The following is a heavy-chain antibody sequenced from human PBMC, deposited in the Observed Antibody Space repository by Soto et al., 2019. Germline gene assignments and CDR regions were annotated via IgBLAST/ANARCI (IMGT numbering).Heavy chain of an antibody. Sequence: ASVKVSCKASGYTFTGYYMHWVRQAPGQGLEWMGWINPNSGGTNYAQKFQGWVTMTRDTSISTAYMELSRLRSDDTAVYYCARDTAAAGTSRGLNGMDVWGQGTTVTVSS. D-gene: IGHD6-13*01. V-gene: IGHV1-2*04. CDR3: ARDTAAAGTSRGLNGMDV. CDR2: INPNSGGT. J-gene: IGHJ6*02. CDR1: GYTFTGYY.